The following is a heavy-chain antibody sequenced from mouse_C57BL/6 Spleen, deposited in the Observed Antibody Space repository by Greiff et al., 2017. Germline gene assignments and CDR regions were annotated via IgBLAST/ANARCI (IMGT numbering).Heavy chain of an antibody. J-gene: IGHJ1*03. CDR3: ASISTVVSYWYFDV. Sequence: VQLQQSGAELVRPGSSVKMSCKTSGYTFTSYGINWVKQRPGQGLEWIGYIYLGNGYTEYNEKFKGKATLTADTSSSTASMQLNSLTSEDSAIYFCASISTVVSYWYFDVWGTGTTVTVSS. CDR1: GYTFTSYG. V-gene: IGHV1-58*01. D-gene: IGHD1-1*01. CDR2: IYLGNGYT.